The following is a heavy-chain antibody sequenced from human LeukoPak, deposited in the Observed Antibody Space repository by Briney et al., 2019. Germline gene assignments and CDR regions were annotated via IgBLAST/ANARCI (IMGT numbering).Heavy chain of an antibody. CDR3: ARQDDSGSSTFDY. Sequence: SETLSLTCTVSGGSISSSSYYWGWIRQPPGKGLEWIGSIYYSGSTYYNPSLKSRVTISVDTSKNQFSLKLSSVTAADTAVYYCARQDDSGSSTFDYRGQGTLVTVSS. J-gene: IGHJ4*02. V-gene: IGHV4-39*01. CDR2: IYYSGST. CDR1: GGSISSSSYY. D-gene: IGHD1-26*01.